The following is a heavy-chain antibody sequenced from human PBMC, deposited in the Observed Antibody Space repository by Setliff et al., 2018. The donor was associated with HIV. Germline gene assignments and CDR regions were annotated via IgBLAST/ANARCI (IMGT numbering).Heavy chain of an antibody. D-gene: IGHD3-3*01. Sequence: PTQTLTLTCTVSGFSLGTTGMCVSWIRQPPGKALEWLARIDWDDDTHYNASLKTRLTVSKDTSKNQVVLPLANMDPVDTATYYCARRVLTSSDYFDYWGQGALVTVSS. CDR3: ARRVLTSSDYFDY. J-gene: IGHJ4*02. CDR2: IDWDDDT. CDR1: GFSLGTTGMC. V-gene: IGHV2-70*11.